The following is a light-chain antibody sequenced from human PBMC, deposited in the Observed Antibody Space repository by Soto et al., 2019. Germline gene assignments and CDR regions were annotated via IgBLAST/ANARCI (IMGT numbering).Light chain of an antibody. CDR1: SSDVGDYNY. Sequence: QSALTQPASVSGSPGQSITISCTGTSSDVGDYNYVSWYQQHPAKAPKIMIYEVSNRPSGVSNLFSGSKSGNTASLTISGLQAEDEAAYYCSSYTSSNTWVFGGGTKLTVL. V-gene: IGLV2-14*01. J-gene: IGLJ3*02. CDR3: SSYTSSNTWV. CDR2: EVS.